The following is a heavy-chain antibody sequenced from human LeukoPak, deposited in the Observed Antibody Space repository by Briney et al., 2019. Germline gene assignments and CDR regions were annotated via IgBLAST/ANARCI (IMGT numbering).Heavy chain of an antibody. J-gene: IGHJ4*02. CDR2: ISSSGSTI. D-gene: IGHD3-22*01. Sequence: GSLRLSCAASGFTFSDYYISWIRQAPGKGLEWVSYISSSGSTIYYADSVKGRFTISRDNAKNSLYLQMNSLRAEDTAVYYCARDLYYDSSGYYYNYWGQGTLVTVSS. CDR3: ARDLYYDSSGYYYNY. V-gene: IGHV3-11*01. CDR1: GFTFSDYY.